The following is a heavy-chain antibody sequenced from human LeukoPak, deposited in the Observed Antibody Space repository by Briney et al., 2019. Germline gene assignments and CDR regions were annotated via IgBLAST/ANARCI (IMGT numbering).Heavy chain of an antibody. CDR2: IRSKAYGGTT. J-gene: IGHJ4*02. CDR1: GFTFGDYA. CDR3: TRDRSYYYDISGAGY. D-gene: IGHD3-22*01. V-gene: IGHV3-49*04. Sequence: GRSLRLSCSASGFTFGDYAMSWVRQAPGKGLEWVGFIRSKAYGGTTEYVASVKGRFTISRDDSKSIAYLQMNNLKTEDTAVYYCTRDRSYYYDISGAGYWGQGTLVTVSS.